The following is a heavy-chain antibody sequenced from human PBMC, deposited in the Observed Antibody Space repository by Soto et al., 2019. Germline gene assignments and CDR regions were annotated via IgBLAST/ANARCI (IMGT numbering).Heavy chain of an antibody. CDR3: AREGCSGGSCYPIGE. J-gene: IGHJ4*02. V-gene: IGHV3-33*01. CDR2: IWYDGSNK. Sequence: QVQLVESGGGVVQPGRSLRLSCAASGFTFSSYDMHWVRQAPGKGLEWVAVIWYDGSNKYYADSVKGRFTISRDNSKNTLYLQMNSLRAEDTAVYYCAREGCSGGSCYPIGEWGQGTLVTVSS. D-gene: IGHD2-15*01. CDR1: GFTFSSYD.